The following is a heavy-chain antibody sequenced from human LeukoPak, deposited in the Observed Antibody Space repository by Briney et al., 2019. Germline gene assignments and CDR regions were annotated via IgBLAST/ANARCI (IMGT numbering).Heavy chain of an antibody. CDR2: ISSSGSTI. CDR1: GFTFSDYY. V-gene: IGHV3-11*01. CDR3: ARDGDYRGLYSSGWYDY. J-gene: IGHJ4*02. Sequence: GGTLRLFCASSGFTFSDYYMSWIRQAPGKGLEWVSYISSSGSTIYYADSVKGRFTISRDNAKNSLYLQMNSLRAEDTAVYYCARDGDYRGLYSSGWYDYWGQGTLVTVSS. D-gene: IGHD6-19*01.